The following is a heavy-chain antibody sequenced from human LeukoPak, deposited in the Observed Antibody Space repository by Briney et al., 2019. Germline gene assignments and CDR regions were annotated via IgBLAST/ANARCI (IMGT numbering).Heavy chain of an antibody. V-gene: IGHV4-59*08. CDR2: IYYSGST. CDR1: GGSISSYY. J-gene: IGHJ4*02. D-gene: IGHD1-14*01. CDR3: ARHGTISSESYFDY. Sequence: SETLSLTCNVSGGSISSYYWSWIRQPPGKGLEWIGYIYYSGSTNYNPSLKGRVTGFVDTSKNQVSLRLSSVTAADTAVYYCARHGTISSESYFDYWGQGALVTVSS.